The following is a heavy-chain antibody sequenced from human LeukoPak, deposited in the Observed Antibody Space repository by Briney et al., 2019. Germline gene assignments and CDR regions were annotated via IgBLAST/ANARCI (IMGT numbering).Heavy chain of an antibody. CDR2: ISYDGSNK. CDR3: ARDPGSSGYYLSYFDY. Sequence: GRSPRLSCSASGFTFSSYAMHWVRQAPGKGLEWVAVISYDGSNKYYADSVKGRFTISRDNSKNTLYLQMNSLRAEDTAVYYCARDPGSSGYYLSYFDYWGQGTLVTVSS. V-gene: IGHV3-30-3*01. J-gene: IGHJ4*02. D-gene: IGHD3-22*01. CDR1: GFTFSSYA.